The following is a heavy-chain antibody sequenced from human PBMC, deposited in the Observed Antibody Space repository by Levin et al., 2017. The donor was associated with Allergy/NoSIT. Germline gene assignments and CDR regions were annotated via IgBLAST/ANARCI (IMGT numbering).Heavy chain of an antibody. D-gene: IGHD1-26*01. CDR3: ARQGVGPINDY. Sequence: SETLSLTCTVSGGSISSYYWSWIRQPPGKGLEWIGYIYYSGSTNYNPSLKSRVTISVDTSKNQFSLKLSSVPAADTAVYYCARQGVGPINDYWGQGTLVTVSS. CDR2: IYYSGST. J-gene: IGHJ4*02. V-gene: IGHV4-59*08. CDR1: GGSISSYY.